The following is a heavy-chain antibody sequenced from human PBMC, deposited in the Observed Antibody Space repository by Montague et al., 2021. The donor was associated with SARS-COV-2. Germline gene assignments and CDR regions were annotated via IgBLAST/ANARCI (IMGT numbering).Heavy chain of an antibody. D-gene: IGHD3/OR15-3a*01. J-gene: IGHJ4*02. CDR2: VYNNGIT. CDR1: GDSITNTRYY. Sequence: SETLSLTCNVSGDSITNTRYYWSWNRQAPGLPLEWIVSVYNNGITYYNPSLRIRAFISIDTSKNQFSLRFSSVTASDTALSYCARQGRWTSSYFDIWGQGSLVTVAS. CDR3: ARQGRWTSSYFDI. V-gene: IGHV4-39*01.